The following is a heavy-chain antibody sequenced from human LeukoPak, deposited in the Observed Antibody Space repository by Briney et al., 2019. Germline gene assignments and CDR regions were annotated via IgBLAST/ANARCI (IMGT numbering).Heavy chain of an antibody. Sequence: GGSLRLSCAASGFTFSSYGMHWVRQAPGKGLEWVAVIWYDGSNKYYADSVKGRFTISRDNSKNTLYLQMNSLRAEDTAVYYCARGEGQQLVRPGPYYYGMDVWGKGTTVTFSS. D-gene: IGHD6-13*01. CDR3: ARGEGQQLVRPGPYYYGMDV. CDR1: GFTFSSYG. J-gene: IGHJ6*04. CDR2: IWYDGSNK. V-gene: IGHV3-33*01.